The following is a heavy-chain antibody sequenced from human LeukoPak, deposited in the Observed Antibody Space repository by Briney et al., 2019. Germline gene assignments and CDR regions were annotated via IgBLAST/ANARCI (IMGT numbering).Heavy chain of an antibody. V-gene: IGHV3-21*01. CDR2: ISSSSSYI. J-gene: IGHJ3*02. Sequence: PGGSLRLSCAASGFTFSSYSMNWVRQAPGKGLEWVSPISSSSSYIYYADSVKGRFTISRDNAKNSLYLQMNSLRAEDTAVYYCARDGVYDFWSGYPFFDIWGQGTMVTVSS. CDR1: GFTFSSYS. CDR3: ARDGVYDFWSGYPFFDI. D-gene: IGHD3-3*01.